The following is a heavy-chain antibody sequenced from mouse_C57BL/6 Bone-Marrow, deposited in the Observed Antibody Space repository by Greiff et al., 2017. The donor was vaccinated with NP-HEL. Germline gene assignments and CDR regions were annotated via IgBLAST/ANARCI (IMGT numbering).Heavy chain of an antibody. V-gene: IGHV5-12*01. CDR2: ISNGGGST. CDR3: ARQYSKEAMDY. J-gene: IGHJ4*01. Sequence: EVHLVESGGGLVQPGGSLKLSCAASGFTFSDYYMYWVRQTPEKRLEWVAYISNGGGSTYYPDTVKGRFTISRDNAKNTLYLQMSRLKSEDTAMYYCARQYSKEAMDYWGQGTSVTVSS. CDR1: GFTFSDYY. D-gene: IGHD2-5*01.